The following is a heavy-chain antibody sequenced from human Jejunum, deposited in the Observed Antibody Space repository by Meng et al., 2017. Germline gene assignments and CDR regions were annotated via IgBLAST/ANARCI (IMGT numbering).Heavy chain of an antibody. CDR3: ARKAYYYDSSGPRPINWFDP. CDR2: IYYSGST. Sequence: QLQLQESGPGLVKPLQSLPLTCTAPGRSSSCSSYYWGWIRQPPGKGLEWVGSIYYSGSTYYNPSLKSRVTISVDTSKNQFSLKLSSVTAADTAVYYCARKAYYYDSSGPRPINWFDPWGQGTLVTVSS. CDR1: GRSSSCSSYY. V-gene: IGHV4-39*01. J-gene: IGHJ5*02. D-gene: IGHD3-22*01.